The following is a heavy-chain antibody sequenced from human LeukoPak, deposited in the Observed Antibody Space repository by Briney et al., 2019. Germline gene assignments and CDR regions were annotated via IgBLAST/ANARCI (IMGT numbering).Heavy chain of an antibody. CDR2: ISSSGSTI. CDR3: ARDLPPPLRFFDY. J-gene: IGHJ4*02. Sequence: GGSLRLSCAASGFTFSDYYMSWIRQAPGKGLEWVSYISSSGSTIYYADSVKGRFTMSRDNAKNSLYLQMNSLRAEDTAVYYGARDLPPPLRFFDYWGQGTLVTVSS. D-gene: IGHD3-10*01. V-gene: IGHV3-11*01. CDR1: GFTFSDYY.